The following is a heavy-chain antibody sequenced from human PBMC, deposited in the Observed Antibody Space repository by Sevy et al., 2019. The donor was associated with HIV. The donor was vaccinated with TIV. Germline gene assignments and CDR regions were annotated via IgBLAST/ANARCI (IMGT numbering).Heavy chain of an antibody. V-gene: IGHV3-11*01. CDR3: ARDRITGTTKPFDY. J-gene: IGHJ4*02. CDR1: GFTFSDYY. CDR2: ISSSGSTI. D-gene: IGHD1-7*01. Sequence: GGSLRLSCAASGFTFSDYYMSWIRQAPGKGLEWVSYISSSGSTIYYADSVKGRFTITRDNAKNTQYLQMNSLRAEDTAVYYCARDRITGTTKPFDYWGQGTLVTVSS.